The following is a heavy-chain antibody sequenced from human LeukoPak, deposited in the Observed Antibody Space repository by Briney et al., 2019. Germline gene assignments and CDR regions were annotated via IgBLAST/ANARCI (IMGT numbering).Heavy chain of an antibody. Sequence: PSETLSLTCTVSGGSISSYYWSWIRQPPGKGLEWIGYIYYSGSTNYNPSLKSRVTISVDTSKNQFSLRLSSVTAADTAVYYCASGTNIVVVVAATLAYWGQGTLVTVSS. J-gene: IGHJ4*02. CDR1: GGSISSYY. CDR3: ASGTNIVVVVAATLAY. D-gene: IGHD2-15*01. CDR2: IYYSGST. V-gene: IGHV4-59*01.